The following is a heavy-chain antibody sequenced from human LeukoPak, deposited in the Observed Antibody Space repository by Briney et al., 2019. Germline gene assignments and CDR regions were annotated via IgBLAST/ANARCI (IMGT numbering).Heavy chain of an antibody. J-gene: IGHJ4*02. CDR2: IYYSGST. CDR3: ARRPMSGYSSGWYSD. D-gene: IGHD6-19*01. V-gene: IGHV4-39*01. Sequence: SETLSLTCTVSGGSISSSSYYWDWIRQPPGKGLEWIGSIYYSGSTYYNPSLKSRVTISVDTSKNQFSLKLSSVTAADTAVYYCARRPMSGYSSGWYSDWGQGTLVTVSS. CDR1: GGSISSSSYY.